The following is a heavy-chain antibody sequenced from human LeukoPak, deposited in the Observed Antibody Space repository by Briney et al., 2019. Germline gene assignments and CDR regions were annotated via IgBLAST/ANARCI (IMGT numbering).Heavy chain of an antibody. J-gene: IGHJ4*02. Sequence: SETLSLTCTVSGGSVSIGRYQWSWVRQPPGPGLEWIGDIQYNGPPAYNPSLQNRVIILRDESRNQFSLRLSSVTAADTAVYFCARRKADRPRNYYIDYWGQGILVTVSS. CDR2: IQYNGPP. V-gene: IGHV4-61*01. D-gene: IGHD6-6*01. CDR3: ARRKADRPRNYYIDY. CDR1: GGSVSIGRYQ.